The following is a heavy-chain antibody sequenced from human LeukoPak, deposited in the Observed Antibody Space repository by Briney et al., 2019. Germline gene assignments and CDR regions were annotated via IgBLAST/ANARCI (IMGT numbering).Heavy chain of an antibody. CDR2: ISWNSGSI. CDR3: AKGRAVVVVPAAIDY. D-gene: IGHD2-2*01. CDR1: GFTFDDYA. J-gene: IGHJ4*02. V-gene: IGHV3-9*01. Sequence: GGSLGLSCAASGFTFDDYAMHWVRQAPGKGLEWVSGISWNSGSIGYVDSVKGRFTISRDNAKNSLYLQMNSLRAEDTALYYCAKGRAVVVVPAAIDYWGQGTLVTVSS.